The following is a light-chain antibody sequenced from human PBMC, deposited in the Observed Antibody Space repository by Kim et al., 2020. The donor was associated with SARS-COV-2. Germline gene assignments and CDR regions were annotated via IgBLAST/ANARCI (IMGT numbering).Light chain of an antibody. CDR3: QQRSDWPLT. V-gene: IGKV3-11*01. CDR1: QSVSRY. CDR2: DAS. J-gene: IGKJ4*01. Sequence: LSPGERATLSCRASQSVSRYLAWYQQKPGQAPRLLIYDASNRATSIPARFSGSGSGTDFTLIISSLETEDFAVYYCQQRSDWPLTFGGGTKVEIK.